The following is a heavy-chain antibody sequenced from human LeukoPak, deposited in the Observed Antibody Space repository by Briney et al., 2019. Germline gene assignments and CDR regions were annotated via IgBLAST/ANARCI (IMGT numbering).Heavy chain of an antibody. D-gene: IGHD6-13*01. J-gene: IGHJ4*02. Sequence: SETLSLTCTVSGGSISSGDYYWRWIRQPPGKGLEWIGYIYYSGSTYYNPSLKSRVTISVDTSKNQFSLKLSSVTAADTAVYYCARSRKSSWLNYWGQGTLVTVSS. CDR2: IYYSGST. V-gene: IGHV4-30-4*01. CDR1: GGSISSGDYY. CDR3: ARSRKSSWLNY.